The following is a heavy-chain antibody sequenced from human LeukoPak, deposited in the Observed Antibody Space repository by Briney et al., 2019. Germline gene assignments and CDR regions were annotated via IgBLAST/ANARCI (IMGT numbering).Heavy chain of an antibody. J-gene: IGHJ4*02. CDR3: ARDLGDSYGSYDY. V-gene: IGHV3-64*02. CDR2: ISSNGGNT. Sequence: GGSLRLFCAASGFTFISYPMHWVRRAPGKGLVYVSGISSNGGNTYYADSVKDRFTISRANSKNTLYLQMGSLRGEDMAVYYCARDLGDSYGSYDYWGQGTQVTV. CDR1: GFTFISYP. D-gene: IGHD5-18*01.